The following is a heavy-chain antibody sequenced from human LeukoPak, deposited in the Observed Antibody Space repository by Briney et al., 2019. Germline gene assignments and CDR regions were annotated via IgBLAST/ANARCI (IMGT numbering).Heavy chain of an antibody. CDR1: GFTFSSYA. D-gene: IGHD2-2*01. CDR3: AKDGIYCSSTSCHDNFDY. CDR2: ISGSGGST. Sequence: GGSLRLSCAASGFTFSSYAMSWVRQAPGKGLEWVSAISGSGGSTYYADSVKGRFTISRDNSKNTLYLQMNSLRAEDTAVYYCAKDGIYCSSTSCHDNFDYWGQGTLVTVSS. J-gene: IGHJ4*02. V-gene: IGHV3-23*01.